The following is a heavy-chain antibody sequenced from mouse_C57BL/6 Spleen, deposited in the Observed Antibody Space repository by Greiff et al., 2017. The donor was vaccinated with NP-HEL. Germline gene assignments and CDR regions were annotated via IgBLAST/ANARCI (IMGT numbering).Heavy chain of an antibody. CDR2: IDPENGDT. CDR3: TTHGSYFDY. D-gene: IGHD2-2*01. CDR1: GFNIKDDY. J-gene: IGHJ2*01. V-gene: IGHV14-4*01. Sequence: EVKLMESGAELVRPGASVKLSCTASGFNIKDDYMHWVKQRPEQGLEWIGWIDPENGDTEYASKFQGKATITADTSSNTAYLQLSSLTSEDTAVYYCTTHGSYFDYWGQGTTLTVSS.